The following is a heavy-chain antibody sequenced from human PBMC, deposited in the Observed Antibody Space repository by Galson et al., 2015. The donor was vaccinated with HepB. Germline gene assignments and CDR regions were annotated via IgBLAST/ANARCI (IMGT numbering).Heavy chain of an antibody. CDR3: ARAVTPGRGDYYYYYMDV. CDR2: IYYSGST. D-gene: IGHD2-15*01. CDR1: GGSISSYY. Sequence: ETLSLTCTVSGGSISSYYWSWIRQPPGKGLEWIGYIYYSGSTNYNPSLKSRVTISVDTSKNQFSLKLSSVTAADTAVYYCARAVTPGRGDYYYYYMDVWGKGTTVTVSS. J-gene: IGHJ6*03. V-gene: IGHV4-59*01.